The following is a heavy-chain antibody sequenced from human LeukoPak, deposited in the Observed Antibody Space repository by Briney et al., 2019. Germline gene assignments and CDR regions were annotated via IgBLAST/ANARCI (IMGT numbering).Heavy chain of an antibody. Sequence: PSETLSLTCTVSGGSISSYYWSWSRQPPGRGLEWIGYIYYSGSTNYNPSLKSRVTISVDTSKNQFSLKLSSVTAADTAVYYCASLAVAGTSAFDIWGQGTIVTVSS. CDR3: ASLAVAGTSAFDI. D-gene: IGHD6-19*01. V-gene: IGHV4-59*01. CDR2: IYYSGST. CDR1: GGSISSYY. J-gene: IGHJ3*02.